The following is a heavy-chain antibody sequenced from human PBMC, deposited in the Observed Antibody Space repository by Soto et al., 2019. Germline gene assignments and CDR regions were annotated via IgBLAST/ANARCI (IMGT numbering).Heavy chain of an antibody. CDR2: ISYDGSNK. CDR1: GFTFSSYG. CDR3: AKDLVVIRPFYGMDG. Sequence: QVQLVESGGGVVQPGRSLRLSCAASGFTFSSYGMHWVRQAPGKGLEWVAVISYDGSNKYYADSVKGRFTISRDNSKNTLELQMNSLRAEDTAVYYCAKDLVVIRPFYGMDGWGQGTTVTVSS. V-gene: IGHV3-30*18. J-gene: IGHJ6*02. D-gene: IGHD3-3*01.